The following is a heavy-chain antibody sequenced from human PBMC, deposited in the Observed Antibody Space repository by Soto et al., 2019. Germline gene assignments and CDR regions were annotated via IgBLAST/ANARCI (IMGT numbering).Heavy chain of an antibody. D-gene: IGHD5-18*01. CDR3: ARGLNGYLHYFDY. V-gene: IGHV1-3*01. J-gene: IGHJ4*02. CDR1: GYTFTSYD. Sequence: GASVKVSCKASGYTFTSYDMHWVRQAPGQRLEWMGWINAGNGNTKYSQKFQGRVTITRDTSASTAYMELSSLRSEDTAVYYCARGLNGYLHYFDYWGQGTPVTVSS. CDR2: INAGNGNT.